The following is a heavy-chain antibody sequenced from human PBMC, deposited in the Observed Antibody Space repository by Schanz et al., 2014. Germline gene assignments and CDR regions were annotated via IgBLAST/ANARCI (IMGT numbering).Heavy chain of an antibody. D-gene: IGHD1-20*01. Sequence: QVQPVQSGAEVKKPGASVKVSCKASGYTFTGYYMHWVRQAPGQGLEWMGWINPNSGGTNYAQKFQGRVTMTRDTSISTAYMELSRLRSDDTAVYYCARVYNWNPGGWYFDLWGRGTLVTVSS. J-gene: IGHJ2*01. CDR3: ARVYNWNPGGWYFDL. V-gene: IGHV1-2*02. CDR1: GYTFTGYY. CDR2: INPNSGGT.